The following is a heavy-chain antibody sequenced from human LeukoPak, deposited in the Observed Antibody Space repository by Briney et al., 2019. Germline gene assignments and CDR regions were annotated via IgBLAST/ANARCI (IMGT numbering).Heavy chain of an antibody. V-gene: IGHV3-30*04. CDR3: ARDPKFDY. J-gene: IGHJ4*02. CDR1: GFTFSSYA. CDR2: ISYDGRNK. Sequence: GRSLRLSCAASGFTFSSYAMHWVRQAPGKGLEWVAVISYDGRNKYYADSVKGRFTISRDNSKNTLYLQMNSLRAEDTAVYYCARDPKFDYWGQGTLVTVSS.